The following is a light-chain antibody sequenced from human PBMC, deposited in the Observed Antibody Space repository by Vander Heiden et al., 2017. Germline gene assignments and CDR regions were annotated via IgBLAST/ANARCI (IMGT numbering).Light chain of an antibody. Sequence: SALTQPPSASASPGPPATISCTGTSSDVGGYNYVSWYQQHPGKAPKLMIYEVSKRPSGVPDRFSGSKSGNTASLTVSGLQAEEEADYYCSSYAGSNNLVFGGGTKLTVL. J-gene: IGLJ2*01. V-gene: IGLV2-8*01. CDR1: SSDVGGYNY. CDR2: EVS. CDR3: SSYAGSNNLV.